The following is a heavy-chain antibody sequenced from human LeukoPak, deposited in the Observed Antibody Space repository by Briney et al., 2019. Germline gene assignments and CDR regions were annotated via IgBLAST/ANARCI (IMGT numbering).Heavy chain of an antibody. CDR1: GGSISNNGDY. V-gene: IGHV4-39*02. D-gene: IGHD2-2*01. J-gene: IGHJ4*02. Sequence: SETLSLTCTVSGGSISNNGDYWGWLRQPPGKGLEWIGNVLYSGTAFYNPSLKSRVTISVDTSNNQFSLKMPSVTAADTAVYYCSKESDLLVVPAANRVFDSWGQGTLVTVSS. CDR3: SKESDLLVVPAANRVFDS. CDR2: VLYSGTA.